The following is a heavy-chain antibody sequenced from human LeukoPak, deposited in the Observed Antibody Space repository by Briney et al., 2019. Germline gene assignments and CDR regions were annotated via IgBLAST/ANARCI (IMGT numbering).Heavy chain of an antibody. V-gene: IGHV3-23*01. Sequence: QPGGSLRLSCAASGFTFSSYAMSWVRQAPGKGLEWVSAISGSGGSTYYADSVKGRFTISRDNAKNTLYLQMSSLRAEDTALYYCARDGGSGWSSAFFDHWGQATLVTVSS. CDR2: ISGSGGST. CDR1: GFTFSSYA. J-gene: IGHJ1*01. CDR3: ARDGGSGWSSAFFDH. D-gene: IGHD6-19*01.